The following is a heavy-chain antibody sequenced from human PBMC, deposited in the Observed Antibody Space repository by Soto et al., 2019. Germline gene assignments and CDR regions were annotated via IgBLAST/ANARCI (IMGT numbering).Heavy chain of an antibody. D-gene: IGHD2-21*02. CDR1: GFTSSTYW. J-gene: IGHJ4*02. CDR2: IKPDGSGE. V-gene: IGHV3-7*03. Sequence: GGSLRLSCAASGFTSSTYWMSWVRQAPGKGLEWVANIKPDGSGEYYMDSVKGRFTISRDNAKNSLYLQMNSLRVEDTAMYYCARVRCTTSDCFHDYWGQGTLVTVSS. CDR3: ARVRCTTSDCFHDY.